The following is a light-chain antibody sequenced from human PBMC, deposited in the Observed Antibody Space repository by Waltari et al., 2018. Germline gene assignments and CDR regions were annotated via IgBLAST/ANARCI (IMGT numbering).Light chain of an antibody. Sequence: DSVMTQSPLSLPVTPGEPASISCRSSQSLLHSNGYNYLDWYLQKPGQSPHLLIYLGSNRASGVPDRFSGSGSGTDFTLKVSRVEAEDVGVYYCMQALQTSYTFGQGTKLEIK. J-gene: IGKJ2*01. CDR3: MQALQTSYT. CDR1: QSLLHSNGYNY. V-gene: IGKV2-28*01. CDR2: LGS.